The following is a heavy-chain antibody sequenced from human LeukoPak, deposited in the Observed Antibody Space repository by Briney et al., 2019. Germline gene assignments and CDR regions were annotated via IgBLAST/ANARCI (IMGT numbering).Heavy chain of an antibody. CDR3: ARESPYYDILTGYSLNFFDY. V-gene: IGHV4-59*01. Sequence: SETLSLTCTVSGGSISSYYWSWIRQPPGKGLEWIGYIYYSGSTNYNPSLKSRVTISVDTYKNQFSLKLSSVTAADTAVYYCARESPYYDILTGYSLNFFDYWGQGTLVTVSS. J-gene: IGHJ4*02. CDR2: IYYSGST. CDR1: GGSISSYY. D-gene: IGHD3-9*01.